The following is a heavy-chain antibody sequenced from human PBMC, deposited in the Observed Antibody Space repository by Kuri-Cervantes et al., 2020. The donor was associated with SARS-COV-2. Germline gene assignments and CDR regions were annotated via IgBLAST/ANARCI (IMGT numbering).Heavy chain of an antibody. D-gene: IGHD3-10*01. Sequence: SETLSLTCAVSGYSISSGYYWGWIRQPPGKGLEWIGSIYHSGSTNYNPSLKSRVTISVDASKNQFSLKLSSVTAADTAVYYCARTSYGSALYWGQGTLVTVSS. CDR1: GYSISSGYY. CDR3: ARTSYGSALY. CDR2: IYHSGST. J-gene: IGHJ4*02. V-gene: IGHV4-38-2*01.